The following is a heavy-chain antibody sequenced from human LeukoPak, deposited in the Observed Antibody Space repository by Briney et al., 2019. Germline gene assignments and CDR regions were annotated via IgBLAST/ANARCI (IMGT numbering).Heavy chain of an antibody. V-gene: IGHV4-39*07. CDR1: GGSISSSSYY. Sequence: PSETLSLTCTVSGGSISSSSYYWSWIRQPPGKGLEWIGEINHSGSTNYNPSLKSRVTISVDTSKNQFSLKLSSVTAADTAVYYCARARTIFGVVILYFDYWGQGTLVTVSS. CDR2: INHSGST. J-gene: IGHJ4*02. CDR3: ARARTIFGVVILYFDY. D-gene: IGHD3-3*01.